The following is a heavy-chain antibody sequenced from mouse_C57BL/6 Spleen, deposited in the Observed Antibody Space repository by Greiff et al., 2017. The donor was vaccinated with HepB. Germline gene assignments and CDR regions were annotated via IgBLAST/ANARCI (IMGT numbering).Heavy chain of an antibody. J-gene: IGHJ4*01. CDR1: GYTFTSYW. Sequence: QVQLQQPGTELVKPGASVKLSCKASGYTFTSYWMHWVKQRPGQGLEWIGNINPSNGGTNYNEKFKSKATLTVDKSSSTAYMQLSSLTSEDSAVYYCASGASNYLYYYAMDYWGQGTSVTVSS. CDR3: ASGASNYLYYYAMDY. V-gene: IGHV1-53*01. D-gene: IGHD2-5*01. CDR2: INPSNGGT.